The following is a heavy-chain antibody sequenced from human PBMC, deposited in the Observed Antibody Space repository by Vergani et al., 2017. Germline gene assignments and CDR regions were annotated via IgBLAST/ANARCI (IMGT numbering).Heavy chain of an antibody. Sequence: EVQLVESGGGLVQPGGSLRLSCAASGFTFSSYEMNWVRQAPGKGLEWVSYISSSGSTIYYADSVKGRFTISRDNAKNSLYLQMNSLRAEDTAVYYCATRMQSGDYFDDWGQGTLVTVSS. D-gene: IGHD2-8*01. CDR1: GFTFSSYE. V-gene: IGHV3-48*03. CDR2: ISSSGSTI. CDR3: ATRMQSGDYFDD. J-gene: IGHJ4*02.